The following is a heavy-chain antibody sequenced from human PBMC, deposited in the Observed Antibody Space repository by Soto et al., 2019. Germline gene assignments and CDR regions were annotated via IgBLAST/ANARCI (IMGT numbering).Heavy chain of an antibody. CDR1: GYTFTSYY. Sequence: ASVKVSCKASGYTFTSYYMHWVRQAPGQGLEWMGIINPSGGSTSYEQKFQGRVTMTRDTSTSTVYMELSSLRSEDTAVYYCARDLYSSSSDTNWFDPWGQGTLVTVSS. J-gene: IGHJ5*02. V-gene: IGHV1-46*01. D-gene: IGHD6-6*01. CDR2: INPSGGST. CDR3: ARDLYSSSSDTNWFDP.